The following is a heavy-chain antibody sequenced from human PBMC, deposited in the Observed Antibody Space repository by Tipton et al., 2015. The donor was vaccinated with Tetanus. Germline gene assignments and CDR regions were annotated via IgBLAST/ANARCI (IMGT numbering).Heavy chain of an antibody. CDR3: ARSFFDGSGYKIDN. Sequence: TLSLTCSVSGGSLRSGDHYWSWIRQPPGKGLEWLAYISSSGSTNSNYSLKSRITMSRDTSKNQFSLKLASVTAADTAVVFCARSFFDGSGYKIDNWGQGTLVTVSS. CDR1: GGSLRSGDHY. J-gene: IGHJ4*02. V-gene: IGHV4-61*08. D-gene: IGHD3-22*01. CDR2: ISSSGST.